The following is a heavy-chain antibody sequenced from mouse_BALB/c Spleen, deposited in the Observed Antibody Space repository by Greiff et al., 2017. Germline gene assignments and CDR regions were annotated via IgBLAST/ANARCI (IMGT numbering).Heavy chain of an antibody. V-gene: IGHV2-4-1*01. CDR1: GFSLTSYG. J-gene: IGHJ4*01. Sequence: VKLQESGPGLVQPSQSLSITCTVSGFSLTSYGVHWVRQSPGKGLEWLGVIWSGGSTDYNAAFISRLSISKDNSKSQVFFKMNSLQADDTAIYYCARKDNYGSSYSAMDYWGQGTSVTVSS. D-gene: IGHD1-1*01. CDR3: ARKDNYGSSYSAMDY. CDR2: IWSGGST.